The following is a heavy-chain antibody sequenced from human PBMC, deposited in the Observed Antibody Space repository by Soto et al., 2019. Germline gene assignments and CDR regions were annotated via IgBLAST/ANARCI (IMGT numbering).Heavy chain of an antibody. CDR2: IKSKSRGGTT. CDR3: TTGSLTTSTRAEDH. CDR1: GFTFINAW. D-gene: IGHD4-17*01. Sequence: PGWSLRLACASSGFTFINAWLRWFRQPPGRGLEWVGRIKSKSRGGTTQDAAPLKGRFTISRDDSRNTLYLQMNSLEIEDTAVYYCTTGSLTTSTRAEDHWGQGTLVTVSS. J-gene: IGHJ4*02. V-gene: IGHV3-15*01.